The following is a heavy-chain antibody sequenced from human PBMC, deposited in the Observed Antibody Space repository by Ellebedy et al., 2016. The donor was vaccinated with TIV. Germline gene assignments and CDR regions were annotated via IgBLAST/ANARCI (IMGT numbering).Heavy chain of an antibody. V-gene: IGHV2-26*01. CDR1: GFSLAHIIMG. CDR2: IFSNDKE. CDR3: ARTPMYCGGDCSYHFDY. J-gene: IGHJ4*02. Sequence: SGPTLVKPKETLTLTCTVSGFSLAHIIMGVSWIRQPPGKALEWLAHIFSNDKESYSTSLRSRLSISKDTAKSQVVLTMTNMDPVDTATYYCARTPMYCGGDCSYHFDYWGQGTLVTVSS. D-gene: IGHD2-21*02.